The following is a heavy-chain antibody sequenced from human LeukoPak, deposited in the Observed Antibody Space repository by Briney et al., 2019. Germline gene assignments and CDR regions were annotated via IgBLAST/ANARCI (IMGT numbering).Heavy chain of an antibody. J-gene: IGHJ4*02. Sequence: SETLSLTCSVSRSSVSSDTHYWGWIRQPPGKGLEWIVSIYYGGSTYYNPSLKSRVTISVDTSKNQFSLKLSSVTAADTAVYYCAGGRKQLWPPGARVPFDDWGQGTLVTVSS. CDR1: RSSVSSDTHY. V-gene: IGHV4-39*07. CDR3: AGGRKQLWPPGARVPFDD. CDR2: IYYGGST. D-gene: IGHD5-18*01.